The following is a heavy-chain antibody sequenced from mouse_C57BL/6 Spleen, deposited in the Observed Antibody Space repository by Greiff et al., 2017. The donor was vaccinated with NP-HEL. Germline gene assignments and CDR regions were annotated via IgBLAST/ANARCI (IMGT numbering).Heavy chain of an antibody. CDR1: GYTFTSYW. V-gene: IGHV1-72*01. J-gene: IGHJ3*01. CDR2: IDPNSGGT. Sequence: QVQLKQPGAELVKPGASVKLSCKASGYTFTSYWMHWVKQRPGRGLEWIGRIDPNSGGTKYNEKFKSKATLTVDKPSSTAYMQLSSLTSEDSAVYYCARTWDYDGLFAYWGQGTLVTVSA. D-gene: IGHD2-4*01. CDR3: ARTWDYDGLFAY.